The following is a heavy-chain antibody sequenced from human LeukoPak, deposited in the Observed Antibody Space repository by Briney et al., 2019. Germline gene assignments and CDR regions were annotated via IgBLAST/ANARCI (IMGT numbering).Heavy chain of an antibody. Sequence: GRSLRLSCAASGFTFSSYGMHWVRQAPGKGLEWVAVISYDGSNKYYADSVKGRFTISRDNSKNTLYLQMNSLRAEDTAAYYCAKVSRYGDDGEYFQHWGQGTLVTVSS. D-gene: IGHD4-17*01. CDR1: GFTFSSYG. J-gene: IGHJ1*01. CDR3: AKVSRYGDDGEYFQH. V-gene: IGHV3-30*18. CDR2: ISYDGSNK.